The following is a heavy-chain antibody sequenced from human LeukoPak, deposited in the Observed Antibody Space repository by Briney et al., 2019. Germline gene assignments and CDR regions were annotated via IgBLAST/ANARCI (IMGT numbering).Heavy chain of an antibody. CDR3: VREAYYDSGGLPTFYFDS. Sequence: GGSLRLSCAASGFAFHNYVIHWVRQAPGKGLEWVAVISYDVSIKYHADSVKGRFTISRDNSRKTVYLQLSSLRVDDTAVYYCVREAYYDSGGLPTFYFDSWGQGTLVTVSS. CDR1: GFAFHNYV. CDR2: ISYDVSIK. V-gene: IGHV3-30*04. J-gene: IGHJ4*02. D-gene: IGHD3-10*01.